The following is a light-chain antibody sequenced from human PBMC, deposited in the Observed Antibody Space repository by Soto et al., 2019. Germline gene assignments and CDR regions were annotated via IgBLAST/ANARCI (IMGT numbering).Light chain of an antibody. CDR1: SSDVGGYNY. CDR2: DVS. J-gene: IGLJ2*01. V-gene: IGLV2-14*01. CDR3: SSYTSSSTLVV. Sequence: QSALTQPASVSGSPGQSITISCTGTSSDVGGYNYVSWYQQHPGKAPKLMIYDVSNRPSGVSNRFSGFKSGNTASLTLSGLQAEDEADYYCSSYTSSSTLVVFGGGTKLTVL.